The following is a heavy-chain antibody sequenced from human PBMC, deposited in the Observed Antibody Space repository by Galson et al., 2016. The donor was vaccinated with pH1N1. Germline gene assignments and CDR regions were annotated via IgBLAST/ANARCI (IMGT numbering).Heavy chain of an antibody. CDR3: ARNWEGGFDY. Sequence: SLRLSCAASGFTSSIYWMSWVRQAPGKGLEWVANIKQDGSEKHYVDSVKGRFTISRDNAKNSLYLQMNSLRVEDTAVYFCARNWEGGFDYWGQGTLVTVSS. CDR1: GFTSSIYW. V-gene: IGHV3-7*01. J-gene: IGHJ4*02. D-gene: IGHD7-27*01. CDR2: IKQDGSEK.